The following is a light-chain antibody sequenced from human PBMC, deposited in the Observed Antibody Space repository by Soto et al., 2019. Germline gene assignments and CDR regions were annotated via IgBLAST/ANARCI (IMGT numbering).Light chain of an antibody. V-gene: IGKV1-17*01. CDR1: QGIGSD. Sequence: DIQMTQSPSSLSASVGDRVTITCRASQGIGSDLGWYQQKLGKAPKRLIYAASSLQSGVPSRFSGRGSGTEFTLTISSLQPEDFATYYCLQHNSYPPTFGGGTKVEIK. CDR2: AAS. J-gene: IGKJ4*01. CDR3: LQHNSYPPT.